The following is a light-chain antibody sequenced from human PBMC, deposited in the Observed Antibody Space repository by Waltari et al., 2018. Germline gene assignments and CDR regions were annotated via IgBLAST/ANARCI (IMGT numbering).Light chain of an antibody. CDR2: AVS. J-gene: IGLJ2*01. CDR3: SSYTNRRDVI. CDR1: NSDVGGYNT. V-gene: IGLV2-14*03. Sequence: QSVLTQPASVSGSPGRSITISCTGANSDVGGYNTVYWFQQHPGRAPTPMIYAVSNRPSGVSDRFSGSKSGNTASLTISGLQAEDEADYYCSSYTNRRDVIFGGGTKLTVL.